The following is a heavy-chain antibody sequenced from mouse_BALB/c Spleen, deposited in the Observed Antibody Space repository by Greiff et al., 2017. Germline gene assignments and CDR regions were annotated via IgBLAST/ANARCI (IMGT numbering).Heavy chain of an antibody. Sequence: EVQRVESGGGLVKPGGSLKLSCAASGFTFSDYYMYWVRQTPEKRLEWVATISDGGSYTYYPDSVKGRFTISRDNAKNNLYLQMSSLKSEDTAMYYCARDAPGTGFAYWGQGTLVTVSA. D-gene: IGHD3-3*01. V-gene: IGHV5-4*02. CDR3: ARDAPGTGFAY. CDR1: GFTFSDYY. CDR2: ISDGGSYT. J-gene: IGHJ3*01.